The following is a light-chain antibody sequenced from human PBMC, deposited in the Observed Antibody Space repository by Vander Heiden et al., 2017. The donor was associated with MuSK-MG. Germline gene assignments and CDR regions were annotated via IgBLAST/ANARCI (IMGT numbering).Light chain of an antibody. V-gene: IGKV1-39*01. CDR2: AAS. CDR1: ENINNY. Sequence: DIQMTQSPLSLSASVGDRVTLTCRASENINNYLNWYQQRPGKAPKLLIFAASRLESGVPSRFSGSGSGTDFTLTITSRQPEDFATYYCQLSDNNPISTFVHGTKVXIK. CDR3: QLSDNNPIST. J-gene: IGKJ3*01.